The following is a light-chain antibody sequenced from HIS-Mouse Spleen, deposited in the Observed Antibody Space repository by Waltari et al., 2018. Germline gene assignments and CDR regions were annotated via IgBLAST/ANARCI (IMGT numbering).Light chain of an antibody. CDR2: EGS. CDR1: SSDVGSYNL. CDR3: CSYAGSSTL. J-gene: IGLJ2*01. V-gene: IGLV2-23*01. Sequence: QSALTQPASVSGSPGQSITISCTGTSSDVGSYNLVPLSQQHPAKAPKLMIYEGSKRPSGVSNRFSGSKSGNTASLTISGLQAEDEADYYCCSYAGSSTLFGGGTKLTVL.